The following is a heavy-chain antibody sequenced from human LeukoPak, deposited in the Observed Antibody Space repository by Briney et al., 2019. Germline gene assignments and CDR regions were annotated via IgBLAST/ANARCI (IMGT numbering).Heavy chain of an antibody. D-gene: IGHD2-8*01. CDR2: ISSSTI. J-gene: IGHJ4*02. CDR1: GFTLSSYS. V-gene: IGHV3-48*02. CDR3: ARDRGTMLQT. Sequence: GGSLRLSCAASGFTLSSYSMNWVRQAPGKGLEWVSYISSSTIYYADSVKGRFTISRDNAKNSLYLQMNSLRDEDTAVYYCARDRGTMLQTWGQGTLVTVSS.